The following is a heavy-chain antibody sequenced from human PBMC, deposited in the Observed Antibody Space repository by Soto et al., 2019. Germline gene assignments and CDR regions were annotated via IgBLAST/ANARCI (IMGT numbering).Heavy chain of an antibody. J-gene: IGHJ4*02. V-gene: IGHV3-30*02. CDR2: IQYHGINK. CDR3: ARGLDYDSSGYYLDF. D-gene: IGHD3-22*01. CDR1: GFTFSTYG. Sequence: GGSLRLSCAASGFTFSTYGMHWVRQAPGKGLEWVAFIQYHGINKDYADSVKGRFTISRDNSRNTLYLQMNSLRAEDTAVYYCARGLDYDSSGYYLDFWGQGALVAVSS.